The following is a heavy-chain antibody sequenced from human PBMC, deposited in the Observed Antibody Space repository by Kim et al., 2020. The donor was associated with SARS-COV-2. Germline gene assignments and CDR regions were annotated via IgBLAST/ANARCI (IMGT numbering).Heavy chain of an antibody. D-gene: IGHD1-1*01. CDR2: IYGGGTT. J-gene: IGHJ4*02. Sequence: GGSLRLSCAASGFTVSRNYVSWVRQAPEKGLEWVSLIYGGGTTYYADSVKDRFTISRDNSMKKAYLQRNSLRTEDTAVYYYARDLDGNTHGPRWGQGTLVSVPS. CDR1: GFTVSRNY. CDR3: ARDLDGNTHGPR. V-gene: IGHV3-66*01.